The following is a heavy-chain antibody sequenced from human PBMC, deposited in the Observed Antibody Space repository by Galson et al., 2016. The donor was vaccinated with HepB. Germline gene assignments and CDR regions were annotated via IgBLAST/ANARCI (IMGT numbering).Heavy chain of an antibody. J-gene: IGHJ4*02. CDR2: IYPGDSDT. CDR3: ARSQSSSWYFQGVY. CDR1: GYSFSSFW. Sequence: QSGAYVKKPVESLRISCKASGYSFSSFWIGWVRQMHGKGLEWMGIIYPGDSDTRDSPSIQGQVTISADKSINTAFLHWRNLQASDTAKYFCARSQSSSWYFQGVYWGQGTLVTVYS. V-gene: IGHV5-51*01. D-gene: IGHD6-13*01.